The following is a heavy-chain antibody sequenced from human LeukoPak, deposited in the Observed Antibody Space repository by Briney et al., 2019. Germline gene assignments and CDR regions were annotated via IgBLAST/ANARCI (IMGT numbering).Heavy chain of an antibody. CDR3: ARGGMVRGVTKNDY. CDR2: ISSSSSYI. J-gene: IGHJ4*02. CDR1: GFTFSSYS. V-gene: IGHV3-21*01. Sequence: GGSLRLSCAASGFTFSSYSMNWVRQAPGKGLEWVSSISSSSSYIYYADSVKGRFTISRDNAKNSLYLQMNSLGAEDTAVYYCARGGMVRGVTKNDYWGQGTLVTVSS. D-gene: IGHD3-10*01.